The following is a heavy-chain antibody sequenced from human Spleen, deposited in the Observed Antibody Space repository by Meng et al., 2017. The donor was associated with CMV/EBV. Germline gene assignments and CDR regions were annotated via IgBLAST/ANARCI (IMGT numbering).Heavy chain of an antibody. D-gene: IGHD6-6*01. V-gene: IGHV6-1*01. J-gene: IGHJ4*02. CDR2: TYYRSKWYN. CDR1: GDSVSSDTAT. Sequence: SQTLSLTCAISGDSVSSDTATWNWLRQSPSRGLEWLGRTYYRSKWYNDYAVSVKSRITINPDTSKNQFSLQLNSVTPEDTAVYYCARDGRAALLYWGQGTLVTVSS. CDR3: ARDGRAALLY.